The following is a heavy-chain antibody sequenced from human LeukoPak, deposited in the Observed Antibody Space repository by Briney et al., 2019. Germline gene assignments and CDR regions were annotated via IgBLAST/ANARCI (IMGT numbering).Heavy chain of an antibody. CDR1: GGSISSYY. J-gene: IGHJ3*02. Sequence: PSETLSLTCTVSGGSISSYYWSWIRQPPGKGLERIGYIYYSGSTNYNPSLKSRVTISVDTSKNQFSLKLSSVTAADTAVYYCARSFFTIFGVVGSSNGAFDIWGQGTMVTVSS. CDR3: ARSFFTIFGVVGSSNGAFDI. D-gene: IGHD3-3*01. CDR2: IYYSGST. V-gene: IGHV4-59*01.